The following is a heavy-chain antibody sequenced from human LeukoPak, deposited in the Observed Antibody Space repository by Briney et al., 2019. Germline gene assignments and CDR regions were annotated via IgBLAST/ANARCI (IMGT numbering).Heavy chain of an antibody. J-gene: IGHJ4*02. CDR3: ARVRALSERYFDY. D-gene: IGHD1-26*01. CDR2: IKQDGGEK. CDR1: GFSFSNYW. Sequence: GGSLRLSCAASGFSFSNYWMSWVRQAPGKGLEWVANIKQDGGEKYYVDSVKGRFTISRDNAKNSLYLQTNSLRAEDTAVYYCARVRALSERYFDYWGQGTLVTVSS. V-gene: IGHV3-7*01.